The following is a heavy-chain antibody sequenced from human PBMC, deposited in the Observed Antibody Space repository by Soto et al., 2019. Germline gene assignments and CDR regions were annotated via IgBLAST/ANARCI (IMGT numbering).Heavy chain of an antibody. CDR3: ASDRGRVRKFYYSDY. D-gene: IGHD1-1*01. V-gene: IGHV3-30*03. Sequence: QVQLVESGGGVVQPGRSLRLSCAASGFTFSSYGMHWVRQAPGKGLEWVALISYDGSNKYYADSVKGRFTISRDNSKNTLYVQMNSLRAEDTAVYFCASDRGRVRKFYYSDYWGQGTLLTVSS. CDR1: GFTFSSYG. CDR2: ISYDGSNK. J-gene: IGHJ4*02.